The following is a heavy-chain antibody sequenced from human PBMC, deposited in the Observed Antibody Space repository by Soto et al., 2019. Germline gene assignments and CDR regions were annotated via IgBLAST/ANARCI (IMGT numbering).Heavy chain of an antibody. V-gene: IGHV3-23*01. D-gene: IGHD6-19*01. Sequence: EVQLLESGGGLVQPGGSLRLSCAASGFTFSSYAMSWVRQAPGKGLEWVSAISGSGGSTYYADSVKGRFTIPRDNSTNTLYLQMNSQRAEDTAVYYCAKDSFRRGSGWCLVAHDYWGQGTLVTVSS. CDR2: ISGSGGST. CDR1: GFTFSSYA. J-gene: IGHJ4*02. CDR3: AKDSFRRGSGWCLVAHDY.